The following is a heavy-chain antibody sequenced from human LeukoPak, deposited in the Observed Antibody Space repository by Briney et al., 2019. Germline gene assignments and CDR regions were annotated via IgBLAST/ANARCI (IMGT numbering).Heavy chain of an antibody. Sequence: SVKVSCKASGGTFSSYAISWVRQAPGQGLEWMGRIIPIFGTANYAQKFQGRVTITTDESTSIAYMELSSLRSEDTAVYYCARDDFWSDYGYYFDYWGQGTLVTVSS. D-gene: IGHD3-3*01. J-gene: IGHJ4*02. V-gene: IGHV1-69*05. CDR3: ARDDFWSDYGYYFDY. CDR1: GGTFSSYA. CDR2: IIPIFGTA.